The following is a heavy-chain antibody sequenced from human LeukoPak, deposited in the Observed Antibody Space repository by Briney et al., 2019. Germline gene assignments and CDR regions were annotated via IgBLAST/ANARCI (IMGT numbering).Heavy chain of an antibody. J-gene: IGHJ4*02. CDR2: IYHSGST. CDR3: ARAVFGGSYYRR. D-gene: IGHD1-26*01. Sequence: SETLSLTCAVSGGSISSGGYSWSWIRQPPGKGLEWIGYIYHSGSTNYNPSLKSRVTISVDTSKNQFSLKLSSVTAADTAVYYCARAVFGGSYYRRWGQGTLVTVSS. CDR1: GGSISSGGYS. V-gene: IGHV4-30-2*01.